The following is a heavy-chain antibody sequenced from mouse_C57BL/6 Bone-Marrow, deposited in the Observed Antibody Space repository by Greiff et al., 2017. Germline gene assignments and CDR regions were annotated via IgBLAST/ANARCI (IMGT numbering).Heavy chain of an antibody. Sequence: EVKLVESGGGLVKPGGSLKLSCAASGFTFSSYAMSWVRQTPEKRLEWVATISDGGSYTYYPDNVKGRFTISRDNAKNNLYLQMSHLKSEDTAMYYCARDPIHHDGYYDYWGQGTTLTVSS. V-gene: IGHV5-4*01. J-gene: IGHJ2*01. CDR3: ARDPIHHDGYYDY. CDR2: ISDGGSYT. CDR1: GFTFSSYA. D-gene: IGHD2-3*01.